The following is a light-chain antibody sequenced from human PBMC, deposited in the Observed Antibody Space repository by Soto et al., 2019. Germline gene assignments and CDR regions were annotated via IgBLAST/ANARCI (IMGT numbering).Light chain of an antibody. CDR2: EVS. CDR3: SSYTSSAPLI. J-gene: IGLJ2*01. Sequence: QSVLAQPASVSGSPGQSITISCTGTSSDIGVYHYVSWFQQHPGKAPKLIIYEVSYRPSGISNRFSGSQSCNTASLTISGLQAEDEADYYCSSYTSSAPLIFGGGTKVTVL. V-gene: IGLV2-14*01. CDR1: SSDIGVYHY.